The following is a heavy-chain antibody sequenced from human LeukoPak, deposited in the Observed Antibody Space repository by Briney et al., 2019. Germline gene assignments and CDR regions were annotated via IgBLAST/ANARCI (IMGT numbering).Heavy chain of an antibody. J-gene: IGHJ4*02. CDR1: GFTFSSYA. CDR2: ISGSGGST. Sequence: GSLRLSCAASGFTFSSYAMSWVRQAPGKGLEWVSAISGSGGSTYYADSVKGRFTISRDNSKNTLYLQMNSLRAEDTAVYYCAKDYSGFSSGYYFDYWGQGTLVTVSS. D-gene: IGHD1-26*01. CDR3: AKDYSGFSSGYYFDY. V-gene: IGHV3-23*01.